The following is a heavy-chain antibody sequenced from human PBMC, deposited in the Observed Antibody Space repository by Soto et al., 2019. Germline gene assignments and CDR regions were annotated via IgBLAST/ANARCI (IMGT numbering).Heavy chain of an antibody. V-gene: IGHV3-33*08. Sequence: PGGSLRLSCAASGFTFSSYSMHWVRQAPGKGLEWVAVIWYDGSNKYYADSVKGRFTISRDNSKNTLYLQMNSLRAEDTAVYYCARGAPGVATIDYYYYGMDVWGQGTTVTVSS. CDR2: IWYDGSNK. J-gene: IGHJ6*02. CDR1: GFTFSSYS. CDR3: ARGAPGVATIDYYYYGMDV. D-gene: IGHD5-12*01.